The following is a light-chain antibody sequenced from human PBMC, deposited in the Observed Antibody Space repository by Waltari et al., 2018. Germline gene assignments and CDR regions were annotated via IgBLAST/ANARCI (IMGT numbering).Light chain of an antibody. J-gene: IGLJ2*01. CDR2: LNSDRSH. CDR3: QTSGTGIPVV. V-gene: IGLV4-69*01. CDR1: SGHSSYA. Sequence: QLVLTQSPSDSASLGASVKLTCTLSSGHSSYAIAWHQQQPEKGPRYLMKLNSDRSHSKGDGIPERFSGSSSWAECYLTSSSLQSEDGADYGCQTSGTGIPVVFGGWTKLTVL.